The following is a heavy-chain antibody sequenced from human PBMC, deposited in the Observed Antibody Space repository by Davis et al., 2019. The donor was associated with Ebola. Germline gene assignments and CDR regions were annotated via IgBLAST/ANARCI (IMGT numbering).Heavy chain of an antibody. CDR1: GYTFTSYY. Sequence: AASVKVSCKASGYTFTSYYMHWVRQAPGQGLEWMGIINPSGGSTSYAQKFQGRVTMTRDTSTSTVYMELSSLRSEDTAVYYCARAGPYSGYDYVFGYYFDYWGQGTLVTVSS. CDR3: ARAGPYSGYDYVFGYYFDY. CDR2: INPSGGST. V-gene: IGHV1-46*01. D-gene: IGHD5-12*01. J-gene: IGHJ4*02.